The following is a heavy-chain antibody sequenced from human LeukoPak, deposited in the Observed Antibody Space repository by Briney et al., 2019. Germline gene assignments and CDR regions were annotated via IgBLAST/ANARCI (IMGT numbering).Heavy chain of an antibody. D-gene: IGHD5-18*01. J-gene: IGHJ6*02. V-gene: IGHV4-34*01. CDR3: ARGYSYGFPEYGMDV. Sequence: SETLSLTCAVYGGSFSGYYWSWIRQPPGKGLEWIGEINHSGSTNYNPSLKSRVTISVDTSKNQFSLKLSSVTAADTAVYYCARGYSYGFPEYGMDVWGQGTTVTVSS. CDR2: INHSGST. CDR1: GGSFSGYY.